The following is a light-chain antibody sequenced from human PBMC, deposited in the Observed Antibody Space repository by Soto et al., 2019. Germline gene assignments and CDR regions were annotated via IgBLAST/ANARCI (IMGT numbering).Light chain of an antibody. V-gene: IGKV3-15*01. CDR3: QQYNNWPPWT. CDR2: GAS. J-gene: IGKJ1*01. Sequence: EIVMTQSPATLSVSPGERATLPCRASQSVSSNLAWYQQKPGQAPRPLIYGASTRATGIPARFSGSGSGTEFTPTISSLQSEDFAVYYCQQYNNWPPWTFGQGTK. CDR1: QSVSSN.